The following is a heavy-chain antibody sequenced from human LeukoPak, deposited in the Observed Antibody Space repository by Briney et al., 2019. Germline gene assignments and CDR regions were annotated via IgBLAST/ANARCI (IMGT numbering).Heavy chain of an antibody. J-gene: IGHJ2*01. CDR2: INTNTGNP. D-gene: IGHD3-3*01. CDR3: ARDPSEETKYYDFWSGYPDWYFDL. CDR1: GYTFTSYA. Sequence: ASVKVSCKASGYTFTSYAMNWVRQAPGQGLEWMGWINTNTGNPTYAQGFTGRFVFSLDTSVSTAYLQISSLKAEDTAVYYCARDPSEETKYYDFWSGYPDWYFDLWGRGTLVTVSS. V-gene: IGHV7-4-1*02.